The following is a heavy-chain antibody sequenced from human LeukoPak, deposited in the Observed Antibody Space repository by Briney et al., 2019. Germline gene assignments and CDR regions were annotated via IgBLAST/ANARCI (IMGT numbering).Heavy chain of an antibody. CDR2: IYYSGST. CDR1: GGSISSSSYY. D-gene: IGHD6-19*01. Sequence: SETLSLTCTVSGGSISSSSYYWGWIRQPPGKGLEWTGSIYYSGSTYYNPSLKSRVTISVDTSKNQFSLKLSSVTAADTAVYYCARAIPSSSGWYFYRFPGLPATHNWFDPWGQGTLVTVSS. V-gene: IGHV4-39*07. CDR3: ARAIPSSSGWYFYRFPGLPATHNWFDP. J-gene: IGHJ5*02.